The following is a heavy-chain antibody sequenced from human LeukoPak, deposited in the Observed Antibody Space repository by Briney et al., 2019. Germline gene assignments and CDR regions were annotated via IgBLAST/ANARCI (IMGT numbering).Heavy chain of an antibody. CDR3: ARVWSSSWYGALVYSYYYMDV. V-gene: IGHV4-34*01. CDR1: GVSFSGYY. J-gene: IGHJ6*03. Sequence: PSETLSLTSARYGVSFSGYYWSWNRQPPGKGLEWIGEINHSGSTNYNPSLKSRVTISVDTSKNQFSLKLSSVTAADTAVYYCARVWSSSWYGALVYSYYYMDVWGKGTTVTVSS. CDR2: INHSGST. D-gene: IGHD6-13*01.